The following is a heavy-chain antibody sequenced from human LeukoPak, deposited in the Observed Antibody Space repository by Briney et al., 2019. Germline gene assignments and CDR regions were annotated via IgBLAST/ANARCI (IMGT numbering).Heavy chain of an antibody. Sequence: SETLSLTCAVYGGSFSGYYWSWIRQPPGKGLEWIGEINHSGSTNYNPSLKSRFTISIDTSKNQFSLKLSSVTAADTAVYYCARAYTSGWYWGDYWGQGTLVTVSS. CDR2: INHSGST. J-gene: IGHJ4*02. CDR3: ARAYTSGWYWGDY. V-gene: IGHV4-34*01. D-gene: IGHD6-19*01. CDR1: GGSFSGYY.